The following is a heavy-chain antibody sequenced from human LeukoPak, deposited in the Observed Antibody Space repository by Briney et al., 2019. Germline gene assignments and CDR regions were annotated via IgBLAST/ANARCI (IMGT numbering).Heavy chain of an antibody. D-gene: IGHD1-26*01. Sequence: SETLSLTCTVSGGSISSGDSSWSWIRQPPGKGLEWIGYIYSSGDTYYNPSLKSRVTISVDRSKNQFSLKLSSVTAADTAVYYCARGGGFPYLNFDYWGQGTLVTVSS. CDR1: GGSISSGDSS. CDR3: ARGGGFPYLNFDY. CDR2: IYSSGDT. V-gene: IGHV4-30-4*01. J-gene: IGHJ4*02.